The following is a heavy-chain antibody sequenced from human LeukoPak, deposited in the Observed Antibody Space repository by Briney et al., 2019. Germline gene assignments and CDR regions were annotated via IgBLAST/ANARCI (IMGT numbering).Heavy chain of an antibody. Sequence: ASVKVSCKASGYTFTSYYMHWVRQAPGQGLVWMGIINPSGGSTSYAQKFQGRVTMTRDTSTSTVYMELSSLRSEDTAVYYCARGYYYGSGSPYNFDYWGQGTLVTVSS. CDR1: GYTFTSYY. CDR2: INPSGGST. D-gene: IGHD3-10*01. J-gene: IGHJ4*02. V-gene: IGHV1-46*01. CDR3: ARGYYYGSGSPYNFDY.